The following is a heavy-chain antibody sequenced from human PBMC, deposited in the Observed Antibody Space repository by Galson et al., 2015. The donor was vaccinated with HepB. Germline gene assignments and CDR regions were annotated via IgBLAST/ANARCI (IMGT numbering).Heavy chain of an antibody. CDR2: IYYSGST. J-gene: IGHJ4*02. V-gene: IGHV4-59*01. CDR1: GGSISTYY. D-gene: IGHD6-19*01. CDR3: ARSLYGSGWYDY. Sequence: SETLSLTCTVSGGSISTYYWSWIRQPPGKGLEWIGYIYYSGSTNYNPSLKSRVTISVDTSKNHFSLRLSSVTAADTAMYYCARSLYGSGWYDYWGQGTLVTVSS.